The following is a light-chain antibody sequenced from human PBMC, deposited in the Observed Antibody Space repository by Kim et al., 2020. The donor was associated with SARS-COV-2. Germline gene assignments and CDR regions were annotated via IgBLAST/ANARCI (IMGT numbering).Light chain of an antibody. Sequence: PGERATLSCRSSQSVSSFLACYQQKPGQAPRLLIYDASNRATGIPARFSGSGSGTDFTLTISSLEPEDFAVYYCQQRSNWPPALTFGGGTKVDIK. V-gene: IGKV3-11*01. CDR2: DAS. J-gene: IGKJ4*01. CDR1: QSVSSF. CDR3: QQRSNWPPALT.